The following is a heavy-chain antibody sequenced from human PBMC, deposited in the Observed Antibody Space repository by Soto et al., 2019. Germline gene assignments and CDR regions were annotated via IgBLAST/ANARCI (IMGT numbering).Heavy chain of an antibody. D-gene: IGHD3-16*02. Sequence: SETLSLTCTVSGGPISSDDYYWGWIRQPPGKGLEWIGSIFYSGIAYYNPSLESRVTASVDTSKNQFSLRLSSVTAADTAVYYCARHGPMYRAKLFDYWGQGTLVTVSS. CDR3: ARHGPMYRAKLFDY. V-gene: IGHV4-39*01. CDR2: IFYSGIA. J-gene: IGHJ4*02. CDR1: GGPISSDDYY.